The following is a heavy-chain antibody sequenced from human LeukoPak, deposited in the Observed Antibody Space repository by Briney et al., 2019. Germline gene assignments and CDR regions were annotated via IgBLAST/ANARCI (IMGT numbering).Heavy chain of an antibody. CDR3: ARELPAATLGDY. D-gene: IGHD2-2*01. CDR2: ISYDGSNK. J-gene: IGHJ4*02. CDR1: GFTFSSYG. V-gene: IGHV3-30*19. Sequence: GGSLRLSCAASGFTFSSYGMHWVRQAPGKGLEWVAVISYDGSNKYYADSVKGRFTISRDNSKNTLYLQMNSLRAEDTAVYYCARELPAATLGDYWGQGTLVTVSS.